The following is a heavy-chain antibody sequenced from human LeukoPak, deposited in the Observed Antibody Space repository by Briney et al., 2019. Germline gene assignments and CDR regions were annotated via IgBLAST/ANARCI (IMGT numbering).Heavy chain of an antibody. CDR1: GFTFSSYA. CDR3: ARSTSYGYGPYYFDY. CDR2: FSGSGGST. Sequence: PGGSLRLSCAASGFTFSSYAMSWVRQAPGKGLECISGFSGSGGSTYYADSVKGRFTISRDNAKNSLYLQMNSLRAEDTAVYYCARSTSYGYGPYYFDYWGQGTLVTVSS. D-gene: IGHD5-18*01. V-gene: IGHV3-23*01. J-gene: IGHJ4*02.